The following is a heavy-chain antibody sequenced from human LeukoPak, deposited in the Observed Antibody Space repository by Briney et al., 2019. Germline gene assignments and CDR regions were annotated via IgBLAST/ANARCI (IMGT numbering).Heavy chain of an antibody. CDR1: GGSISSSSYY. V-gene: IGHV4-39*01. Sequence: SETLSLTCTVSGGSISSSSYYWGWIRQPPGKGLEWIGNIYYSGSTYYNPSLKSRVTISVDASKNQFSLKLSSVTAADTAVYYCARQSTIAAARIDPWGQGTLVTVSS. CDR3: ARQSTIAAARIDP. D-gene: IGHD6-13*01. CDR2: IYYSGST. J-gene: IGHJ5*02.